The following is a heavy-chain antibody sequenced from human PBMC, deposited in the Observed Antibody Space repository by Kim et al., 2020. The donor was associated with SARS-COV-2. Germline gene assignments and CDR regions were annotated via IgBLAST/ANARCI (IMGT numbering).Heavy chain of an antibody. V-gene: IGHV4-59*01. Sequence: SETLSLTCTVSGGSISPYFWSWIRQSPQKGLELLGYIFFTGNTNYNPSLRGRLTISVDRSKNQVSLTLTSVTAAATAIYDCARKDYQFFYMDVWGNGTTV. CDR3: ARKDYQFFYMDV. D-gene: IGHD3-3*01. J-gene: IGHJ6*03. CDR2: IFFTGNT. CDR1: GGSISPYF.